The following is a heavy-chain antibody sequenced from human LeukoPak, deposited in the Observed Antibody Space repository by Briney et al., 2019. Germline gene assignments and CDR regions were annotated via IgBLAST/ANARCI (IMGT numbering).Heavy chain of an antibody. CDR1: GYSISSGYY. CDR2: IYHSGRT. J-gene: IGHJ4*02. Sequence: SETLSLTCAVSGYSISSGYYWGWIRQPPGKGLEWIGSIYHSGRTYYNPSLKSRVTISVDTSKNQFSLKLSSVTAADTAVYYCARDLGSSDYWGQGTLLTVSS. CDR3: ARDLGSSDY. V-gene: IGHV4-38-2*02. D-gene: IGHD2-2*01.